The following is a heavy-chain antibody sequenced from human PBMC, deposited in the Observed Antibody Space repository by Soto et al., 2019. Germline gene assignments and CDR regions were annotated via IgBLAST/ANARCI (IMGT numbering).Heavy chain of an antibody. CDR3: ARTPLIVVVPYAFDI. J-gene: IGHJ3*02. CDR2: IYYSGST. V-gene: IGHV4-59*01. CDR1: GGSISSYY. D-gene: IGHD3-22*01. Sequence: SETLSLTCAVSGGSISSYYWSWIRQPPGKGLEWIGYIYYSGSTNYNPSLKSRVTISVDTSKNQFSLKLSSVTAADTAVYYCARTPLIVVVPYAFDIWGQGTMVTVSS.